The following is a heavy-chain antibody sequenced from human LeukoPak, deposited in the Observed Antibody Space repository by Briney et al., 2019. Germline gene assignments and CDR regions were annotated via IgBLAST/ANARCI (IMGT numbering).Heavy chain of an antibody. Sequence: GGSLRLSCAASGFTFRSNTMSWVRQAPGRGLEWVSVISGSGSSTYYADSVKGRFTISRDNSKNTLYLQMNSLRAEDTAVYYCAKAATSDYWGQGTLVTVSS. CDR1: GFTFRSNT. CDR2: ISGSGSST. V-gene: IGHV3-23*01. CDR3: AKAATSDY. D-gene: IGHD5-12*01. J-gene: IGHJ4*02.